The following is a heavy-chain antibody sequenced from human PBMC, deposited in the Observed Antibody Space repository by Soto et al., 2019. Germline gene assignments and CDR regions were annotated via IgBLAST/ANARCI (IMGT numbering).Heavy chain of an antibody. CDR1: GFTFSSYA. J-gene: IGHJ4*02. CDR2: ISGSGANT. V-gene: IGHV3-23*01. CDR3: AKCAGSGWYPDY. D-gene: IGHD6-19*01. Sequence: EVQLLESAGGLVQPGGSLSLSCAASGFTFSSYAMRWVRQAPGKGLEWVSAISGSGANTYYADSVKGRFTISRDNSKNTLFFQLNSLRAEDTAVYYCAKCAGSGWYPDYWGQGTLVTVSS.